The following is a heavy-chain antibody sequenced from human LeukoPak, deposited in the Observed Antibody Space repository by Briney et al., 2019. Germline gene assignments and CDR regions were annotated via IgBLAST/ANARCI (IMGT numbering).Heavy chain of an antibody. CDR1: GFTFSSYA. V-gene: IGHV3-30*04. CDR2: ISYDGSNK. J-gene: IGHJ4*02. Sequence: GGSLRLSCAASGFTFSSYAMHWVRQAPGKGLEWVAVISYDGSNKYYADSVKGRFTISRDNSKNTLYLQINSLRGEGTAVYYCARKTVSTRFEHWGQGALVTVSS. CDR3: ARKTVSTRFEH. D-gene: IGHD4-17*01.